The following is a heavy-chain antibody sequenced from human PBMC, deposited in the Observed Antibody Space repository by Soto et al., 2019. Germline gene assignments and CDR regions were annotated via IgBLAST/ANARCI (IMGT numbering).Heavy chain of an antibody. CDR3: AREGKNYYYYMDV. J-gene: IGHJ6*03. V-gene: IGHV1-69*04. Sequence: SVKVSCKASGGTFSSYTISWVRQAPGQGLEWMGRIIPILGIANYAQKFQGRVTITADKSTSTAYMELSSLRSEDTAVYYCAREGKNYYYYMDVWGKGTTVTASS. D-gene: IGHD3-10*01. CDR1: GGTFSSYT. CDR2: IIPILGIA.